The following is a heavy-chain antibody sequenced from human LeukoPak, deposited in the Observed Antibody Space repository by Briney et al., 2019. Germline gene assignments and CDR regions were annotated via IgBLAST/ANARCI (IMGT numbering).Heavy chain of an antibody. CDR1: GFTCSSYE. V-gene: IGHV3-48*03. Sequence: GGSLRLACAASGFTCSSYEMNWVRQAPGKGLEWVSYISSSGKTIYYADSTKGRFTVSRDNAKNSLYLQMNSLRAEDTAVYYCATTSIAAAVPGCFDVWGQGTLVTVFS. CDR3: ATTSIAAAVPGCFDV. CDR2: ISSSGKTI. J-gene: IGHJ4*02. D-gene: IGHD6-13*01.